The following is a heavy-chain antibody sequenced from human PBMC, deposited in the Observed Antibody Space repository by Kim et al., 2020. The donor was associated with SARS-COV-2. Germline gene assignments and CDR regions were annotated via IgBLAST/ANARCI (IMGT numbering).Heavy chain of an antibody. D-gene: IGHD3-9*01. J-gene: IGHJ3*02. CDR2: ISGSGGST. CDR3: AKDRSSLTYYDILTGDAFDI. CDR1: GFTFSSYA. V-gene: IGHV3-23*01. Sequence: GGSLRLSCAASGFTFSSYAMSWVRQAPGKGLEWVSAISGSGGSTYYADSVKGRFTISRDNSKNTLYLQMNSLRAEDTAVYYCAKDRSSLTYYDILTGDAFDIWGQGTMVTVSS.